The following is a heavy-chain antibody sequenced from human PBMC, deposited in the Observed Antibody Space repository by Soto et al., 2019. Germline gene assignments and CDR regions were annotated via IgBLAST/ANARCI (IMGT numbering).Heavy chain of an antibody. Sequence: QVQLVQSGAEVKKPGASVKVSCKASGYTFITYGASWVRQAPGQGLDWLVWISTYNGNTRYAERLQCRVTMTTDTTTNTAYMELRTLRSDDTAVDYCARGPTDYYDNSANYFLDYWGQGTLGTVSS. CDR1: GYTFITYG. V-gene: IGHV1-18*01. J-gene: IGHJ4*02. D-gene: IGHD3-22*01. CDR2: ISTYNGNT. CDR3: ARGPTDYYDNSANYFLDY.